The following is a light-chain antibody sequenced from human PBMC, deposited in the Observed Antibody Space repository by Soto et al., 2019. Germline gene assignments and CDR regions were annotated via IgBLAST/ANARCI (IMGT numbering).Light chain of an antibody. J-gene: IGLJ2*01. Sequence: QSALTQPRSVSGSPGQSVTISCTGTSSDVGGYNYVSWYQHHPGKAPKLMIYDVTKRPSGVPHRFSGSKSGNTASLTISGLQAEDEGDYYCCSYAGSYSVVFGGGTKVTVL. V-gene: IGLV2-11*01. CDR3: CSYAGSYSVV. CDR1: SSDVGGYNY. CDR2: DVT.